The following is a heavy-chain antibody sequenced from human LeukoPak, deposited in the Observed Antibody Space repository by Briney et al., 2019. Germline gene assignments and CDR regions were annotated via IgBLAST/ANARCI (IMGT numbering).Heavy chain of an antibody. CDR1: GFTFSSYG. Sequence: GGSLRLSCAASGFTFSSYGMSWVRQAPGKGLEWVSAISGSGGNTYYADSVKGRFTISRDNSKNTLFLQMNSLRAEDTALYYCATRAYDSSGFDYWGQGTLVAVSS. V-gene: IGHV3-23*01. CDR3: ATRAYDSSGFDY. J-gene: IGHJ4*02. CDR2: ISGSGGNT. D-gene: IGHD3-22*01.